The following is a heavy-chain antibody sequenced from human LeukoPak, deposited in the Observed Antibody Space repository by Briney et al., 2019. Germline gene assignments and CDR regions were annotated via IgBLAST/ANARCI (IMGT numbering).Heavy chain of an antibody. Sequence: SVKVSCKASGYTFTTYSLAWVRQAPGQSLEWMGWISVNNGGTNYAQSFQDRVTLTRDTSTNPAYLELRSLRSDDTAVIYCATATQPRGYFLHWGQGTLVTVSS. V-gene: IGHV1-18*01. J-gene: IGHJ1*01. CDR2: ISVNNGGT. CDR1: GYTFTTYS. D-gene: IGHD2-2*01. CDR3: ATATQPRGYFLH.